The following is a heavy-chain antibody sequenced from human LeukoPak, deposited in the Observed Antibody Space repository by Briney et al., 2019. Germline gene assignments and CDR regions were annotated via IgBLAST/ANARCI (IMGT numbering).Heavy chain of an antibody. D-gene: IGHD3-3*01. CDR1: GGSISSYY. V-gene: IGHV4-59*01. J-gene: IGHJ4*02. Sequence: PSETLSLTCTVSGGSISSYYWSWIRQPPGKGLEWIGYIYYSGSTNYSPSLKSRVTISVDTSKNQFSLKLSSVTAADTAVYYCAREDDFWGGFDYWGQGTLVTVSS. CDR2: IYYSGST. CDR3: AREDDFWGGFDY.